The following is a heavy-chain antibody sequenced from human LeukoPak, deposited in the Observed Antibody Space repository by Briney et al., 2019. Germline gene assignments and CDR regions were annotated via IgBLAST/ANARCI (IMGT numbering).Heavy chain of an antibody. D-gene: IGHD6-19*01. CDR1: GGSISSYY. V-gene: IGHV4-59*01. J-gene: IGHJ4*02. CDR2: IYYRGST. CDR3: ARSVGGWYDY. Sequence: SETLSLTCTVSGGSISSYYWSWIRQPPGKGLEWIGYIYYRGSTNYNPSLKSRVTISVDTSKNQFSLKLSSVTAADTAVYYCARSVGGWYDYWGQGTLVTVSS.